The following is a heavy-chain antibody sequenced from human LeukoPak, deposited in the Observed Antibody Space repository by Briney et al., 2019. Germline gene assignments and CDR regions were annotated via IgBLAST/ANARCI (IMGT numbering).Heavy chain of an antibody. CDR3: AREASSSTSCYGY. CDR1: GYTFTGYY. V-gene: IGHV1-2*02. Sequence: ASVKVSCKASGYTFTGYYMHWVRQAPGQGLEWMGWINPNSGGTNYAQKFQGRVTMTRDTSISTAYMELSRLRSDDTAVYYCAREASSSTSCYGYWGQGTLVTVSS. J-gene: IGHJ4*02. D-gene: IGHD2-2*01. CDR2: INPNSGGT.